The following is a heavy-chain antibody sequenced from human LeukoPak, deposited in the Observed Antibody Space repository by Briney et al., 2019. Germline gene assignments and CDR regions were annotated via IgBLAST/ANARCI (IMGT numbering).Heavy chain of an antibody. CDR2: ISSSSSYI. D-gene: IGHD4/OR15-4a*01. CDR1: GFTFSTSS. Sequence: PGGSLRLSCIASGFTFSTSSMNWVRQAPGKGLEWVSSISSSSSYIFYADSVKGRFTISRDNSKNTLYLQVNSLRAEDTAVYYCAKGPLTRFDYWGQGTLVTVSS. CDR3: AKGPLTRFDY. V-gene: IGHV3-21*04. J-gene: IGHJ4*02.